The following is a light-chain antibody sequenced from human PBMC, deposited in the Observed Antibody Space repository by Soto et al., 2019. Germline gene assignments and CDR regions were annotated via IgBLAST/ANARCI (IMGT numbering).Light chain of an antibody. CDR3: QQSHNNPRT. Sequence: DIHMTQYPSSLSASVEDRFTITCGAGQSINTYLNWYQQTPGRTPKLLIYSASRLRSGVPSRYSGSGSGTDFTLTISGLQPEDFGTYYCQQSHNNPRTFGQGTKVDIK. J-gene: IGKJ1*01. V-gene: IGKV1-39*01. CDR1: QSINTY. CDR2: SAS.